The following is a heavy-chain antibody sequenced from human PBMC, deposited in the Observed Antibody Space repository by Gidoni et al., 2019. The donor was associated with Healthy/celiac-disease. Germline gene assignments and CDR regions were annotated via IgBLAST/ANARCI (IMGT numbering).Heavy chain of an antibody. Sequence: QVQLQQWGAGLLKPSETLSITCAVYGGSFSGYYWSWIRQPPGKGLEWIGEINHSGITNYNPSLKSRVTISVDTSKNQFSLKLSSVTAADTAVYYCARGRAFDYWGQGTLVTVSS. J-gene: IGHJ4*02. CDR3: ARGRAFDY. CDR1: GGSFSGYY. V-gene: IGHV4-34*01. CDR2: INHSGIT.